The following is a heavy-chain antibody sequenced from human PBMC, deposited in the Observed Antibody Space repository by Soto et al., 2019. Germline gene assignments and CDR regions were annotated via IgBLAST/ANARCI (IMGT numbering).Heavy chain of an antibody. CDR3: GRESGGATATLDYSYFYMDV. CDR2: INPNGGVT. D-gene: IGHD5-12*01. CDR1: GDSFNDYY. V-gene: IGHV1-2*04. J-gene: IGHJ6*03. Sequence: QVQLVQSGAEVRKPGASVTVSCRSSGDSFNDYYIHWVRQAPGQGFEWMGWINPNGGVTKYAQKFQGWVSMTRQPSSRTVYMRLSRLRSDEPAVYYWGRESGGATATLDYSYFYMDVWGTGTTVTVSS.